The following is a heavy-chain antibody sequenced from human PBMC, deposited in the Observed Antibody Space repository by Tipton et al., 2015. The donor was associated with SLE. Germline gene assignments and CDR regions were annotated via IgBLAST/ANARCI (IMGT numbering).Heavy chain of an antibody. CDR1: GGSITTRSYY. CDR2: ISYSGAT. D-gene: IGHD6-13*01. CDR3: ARAFPSSSSWYLHP. J-gene: IGHJ5*02. Sequence: TLSLTCIVSGGSITTRSYYWGWIRQPPGKGLEWIASISYSGATYYNPSLKSRVIISLDTSRNHFSLKLTSVTAADTAVYFCARAFPSSSSWYLHPWGQGSLVTVSS. V-gene: IGHV4-39*07.